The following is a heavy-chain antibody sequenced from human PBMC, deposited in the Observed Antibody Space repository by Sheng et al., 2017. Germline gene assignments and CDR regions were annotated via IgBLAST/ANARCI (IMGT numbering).Heavy chain of an antibody. CDR1: GFTFSSYE. V-gene: IGHV3-48*03. Sequence: EVQLVESGGGLVQPGGSLRLSCAASGFTFSSYEMNWVRQAPGKGLEWVSYISSSGSTIYYADSVKGRFTISRDNAKNSLYLQMNSLRAEDTAVYYCARDASQYDYVWGSLEIDPWGQGTLVHRLL. J-gene: IGHJ5*02. D-gene: IGHD3-16*01. CDR3: ARDASQYDYVWGSLEIDP. CDR2: ISSSGSTI.